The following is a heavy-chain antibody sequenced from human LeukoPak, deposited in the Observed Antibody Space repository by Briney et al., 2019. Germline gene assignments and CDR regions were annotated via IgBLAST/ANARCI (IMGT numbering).Heavy chain of an antibody. CDR1: GYTFTGYY. D-gene: IGHD3-22*01. V-gene: IGHV1-2*02. CDR3: AYSSGTYYMGFDY. J-gene: IGHJ4*02. Sequence: ASVKVSCKASGYTFTGYYMHWVRQAPGQGLEWMGWINPNSGGTNYAQKFQGRVTMTRDTSISTAYMELSRLRPDDTAVYYCAYSSGTYYMGFDYWGQGTLVTVSS. CDR2: INPNSGGT.